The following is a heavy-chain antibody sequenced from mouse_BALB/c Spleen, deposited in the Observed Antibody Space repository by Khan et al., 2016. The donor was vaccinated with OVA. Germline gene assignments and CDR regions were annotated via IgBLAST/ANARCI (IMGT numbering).Heavy chain of an antibody. Sequence: QVQLQQSGAELVRPGTSVNISCKASGDAFTNYWLGWVKQRPEHGLEWIGDIYPGSGNTYYNEKLKGKVTLTADKSSSTAYLQLINLTSEDSAVYFCARWGMDSWGQGTSVTVSS. CDR2: IYPGSGNT. CDR1: GDAFTNYW. CDR3: ARWGMDS. V-gene: IGHV1-63*01. J-gene: IGHJ4*01.